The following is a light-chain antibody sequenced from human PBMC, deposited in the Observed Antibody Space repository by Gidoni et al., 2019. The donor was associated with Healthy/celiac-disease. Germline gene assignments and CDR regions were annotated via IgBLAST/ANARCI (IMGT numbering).Light chain of an antibody. Sequence: EIVMTQSPAPLSVSPGERATLSCRASQSVSSNLAWYQQKPGQAPRLLIDGASTRATGIPARFSGSGSGTEFTLTISSLQSEDFAVYYCQQYNNWPLTFGPGTKVDIK. J-gene: IGKJ3*01. CDR1: QSVSSN. CDR3: QQYNNWPLT. CDR2: GAS. V-gene: IGKV3-15*01.